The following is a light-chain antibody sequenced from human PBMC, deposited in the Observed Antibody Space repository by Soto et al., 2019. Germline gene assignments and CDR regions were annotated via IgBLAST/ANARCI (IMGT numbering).Light chain of an antibody. V-gene: IGKV1-17*01. J-gene: IGKJ1*01. CDR1: QAIRND. CDR2: AAS. CDR3: LQHSTYPWT. Sequence: DIQMTQSPSSLSASVGDRVTITCRASQAIRNDFSWYQQKPGRAPKRLIYAASALQSGVPSRFSGDGSGTEFTLTISSLQSEDFATYYCLQHSTYPWTFGPGTKVDLK.